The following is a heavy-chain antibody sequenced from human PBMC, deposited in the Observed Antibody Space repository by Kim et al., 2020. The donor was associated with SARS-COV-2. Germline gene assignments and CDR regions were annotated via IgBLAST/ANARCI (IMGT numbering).Heavy chain of an antibody. J-gene: IGHJ6*02. CDR3: ARSMVLGRSHDIAVAGHGMDV. D-gene: IGHD6-19*01. CDR1: GYTFTSYA. V-gene: IGHV1-3*01. Sequence: ASVKVSCKASGYTFTSYAMHWVRQAPGQRLEWMGWINAGNGNTKYSQKFQGRVTITRDTSASTAYMELSSLRSEDTAVYYCARSMVLGRSHDIAVAGHGMDVWGQGTTVTVSS. CDR2: INAGNGNT.